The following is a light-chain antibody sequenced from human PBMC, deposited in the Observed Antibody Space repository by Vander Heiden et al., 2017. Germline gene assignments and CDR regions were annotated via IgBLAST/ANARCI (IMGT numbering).Light chain of an antibody. Sequence: SALTQPPSVSGSPGQSVTISCTGTSSDVGSYNRVSWYQQPPGTAPKLMIYEVSNRPSGVPDRFSGSKSGNTASLTISGLQAEDEADYYCSLYTSSSTFHVVFGGGTKLTVL. CDR3: SLYTSSSTFHVV. CDR2: EVS. V-gene: IGLV2-18*01. CDR1: SSDVGSYNR. J-gene: IGLJ2*01.